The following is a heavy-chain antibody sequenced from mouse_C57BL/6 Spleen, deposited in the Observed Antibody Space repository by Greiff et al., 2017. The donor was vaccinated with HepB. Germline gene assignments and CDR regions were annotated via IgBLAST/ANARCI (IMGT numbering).Heavy chain of an antibody. CDR1: GFSLTSYG. CDR3: AKGDYYGSSYGFAY. J-gene: IGHJ3*01. CDR2: IWRGGST. V-gene: IGHV2-5*01. D-gene: IGHD1-1*01. Sequence: VQGVESGPGLVQPSQSLSITCTVSGFSLTSYGVHWVRQSPGKGLEWLGVIWRGGSTDYNAAFMSRLSITKDNSKSQVFFKMNSLQADDTAIYYCAKGDYYGSSYGFAYWGQGTLVTVSA.